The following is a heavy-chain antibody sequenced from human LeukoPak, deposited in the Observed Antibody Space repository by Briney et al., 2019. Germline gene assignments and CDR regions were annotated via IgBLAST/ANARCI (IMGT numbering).Heavy chain of an antibody. CDR2: INPNSGGT. CDR3: AREQHIGGSGCPGY. D-gene: IGHD6-19*01. J-gene: IGHJ4*02. V-gene: IGHV1-2*02. CDR1: GYRFIGYY. Sequence: ASVKVSCKASGYRFIGYYIHWVRQAPGQGLEWMGWINPNSGGTNYAQKFQGRVTMTRDTSISTAYMELSRLRSDDTAVYYCAREQHIGGSGCPGYWGQGTLVTVSS.